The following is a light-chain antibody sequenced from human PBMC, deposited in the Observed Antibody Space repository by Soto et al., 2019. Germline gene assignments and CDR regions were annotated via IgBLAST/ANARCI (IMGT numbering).Light chain of an antibody. CDR3: QQRSKWPT. J-gene: IGKJ4*01. Sequence: EIVLTQSPATLSLSPGERATLSCRASQSVSSFLAWYQQKPGQAPRLLIYDASNRATGIPARFSGSGSGTDFTLTISSLEPEDSAVYYCQQRSKWPTFGGGTKVEIK. CDR1: QSVSSF. V-gene: IGKV3-11*01. CDR2: DAS.